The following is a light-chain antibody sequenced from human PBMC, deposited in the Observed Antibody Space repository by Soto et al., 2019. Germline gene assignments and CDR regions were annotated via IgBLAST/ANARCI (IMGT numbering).Light chain of an antibody. CDR1: QSVKTY. CDR2: DAS. Sequence: ETVLTQSPATLSLSPGERATLSCRASQSVKTYLAWYQQKPRQVPRLLIYDASNRATGIPARFSGSGSGTDFTLTISSLAPEDFAVYYCQSRSSWPPVLTFGGGTKVEIK. V-gene: IGKV3-11*01. J-gene: IGKJ4*01. CDR3: QSRSSWPPVLT.